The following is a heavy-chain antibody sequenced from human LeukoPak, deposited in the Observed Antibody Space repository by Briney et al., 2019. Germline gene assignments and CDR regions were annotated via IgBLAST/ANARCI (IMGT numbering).Heavy chain of an antibody. D-gene: IGHD4-17*01. Sequence: GGSLRLSCAASGFTFSSYEMNWVRQAPGKGLEWVAFIRYDGSNKYYADSVKGRFTISRDNSKNTLYLQMNSLRAEDTAVYYCAKTDYEGGYNWFDPWGQGTLVTVSS. CDR2: IRYDGSNK. CDR1: GFTFSSYE. J-gene: IGHJ5*02. V-gene: IGHV3-30*02. CDR3: AKTDYEGGYNWFDP.